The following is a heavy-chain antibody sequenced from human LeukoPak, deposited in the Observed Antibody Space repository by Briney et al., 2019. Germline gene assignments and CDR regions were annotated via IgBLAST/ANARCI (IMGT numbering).Heavy chain of an antibody. J-gene: IGHJ5*02. Sequence: AAVKVSCKSSGYTLTDYYIHCVRQAPGQGLDWMGWINPPSGGTNSAQRFRGRVTMTRDTSIDTAYMELSTLTSDDTAVYYCASGATAQYFDPWGPGTLVTVSS. D-gene: IGHD1-26*01. CDR1: GYTLTDYY. CDR2: INPPSGGT. CDR3: ASGATAQYFDP. V-gene: IGHV1-2*02.